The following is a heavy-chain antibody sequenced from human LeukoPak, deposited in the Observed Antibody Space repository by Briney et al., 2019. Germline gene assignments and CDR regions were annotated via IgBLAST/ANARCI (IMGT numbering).Heavy chain of an antibody. Sequence: GGSLRLSCAASGFTFDDYAMHWVRQAPGKGLEWVSGISWNSGSIGYADSVKGRFTISRDNAKNSLYLQMNSLRAEDTALYYCAKDAGGGYAIDYWGQGTLVTVSS. D-gene: IGHD5-12*01. CDR1: GFTFDDYA. CDR3: AKDAGGGYAIDY. CDR2: ISWNSGSI. J-gene: IGHJ4*02. V-gene: IGHV3-9*01.